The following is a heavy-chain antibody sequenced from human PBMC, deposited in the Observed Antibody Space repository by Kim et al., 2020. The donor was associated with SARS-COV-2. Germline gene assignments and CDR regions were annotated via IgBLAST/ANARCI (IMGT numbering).Heavy chain of an antibody. Sequence: SETLSLTCTVSGGSISSGSYYWSWIRQPAGKGLEWIGRIYTSGSTNYNPSLKSRVTITVDTSKNQFSLKLSSGTAADTAVYFCARDRVGSSWYEGFYYYGMDVWGQGTTVTVSS. D-gene: IGHD6-13*01. J-gene: IGHJ6*02. CDR2: IYTSGST. CDR1: GGSISSGSYY. CDR3: ARDRVGSSWYEGFYYYGMDV. V-gene: IGHV4-61*02.